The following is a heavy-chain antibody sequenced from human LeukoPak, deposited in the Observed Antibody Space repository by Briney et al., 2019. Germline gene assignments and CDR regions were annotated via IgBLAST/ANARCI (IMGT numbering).Heavy chain of an antibody. CDR1: GDSVSSNSAA. J-gene: IGHJ6*02. V-gene: IGHV6-1*01. CDR2: TYYRSKWYN. CDR3: VRTLGYGIDV. D-gene: IGHD7-27*01. Sequence: SQTLSLTCGISGDSVSSNSAAWIWIRQSPSRGLEWLARTYYRSKWYNDYAVSVQSRITINSDTSRNQFSLQLNSVTPGDTAVYYCVRTLGYGIDVWGRGTAVTVSS.